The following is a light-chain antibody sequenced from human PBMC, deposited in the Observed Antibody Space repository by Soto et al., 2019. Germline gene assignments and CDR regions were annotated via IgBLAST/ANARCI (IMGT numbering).Light chain of an antibody. Sequence: EIVLTQSPVTLSLSPGERATLSCRASQSVSSSSLAWYQHQPGQAPRLLVYGASSRATGIPDRFSGSGSGTDFTLTISRLEPEDFALYYCQQYGSSPLTFGQGTKVDIK. V-gene: IGKV3-20*01. CDR3: QQYGSSPLT. J-gene: IGKJ1*01. CDR2: GAS. CDR1: QSVSSSS.